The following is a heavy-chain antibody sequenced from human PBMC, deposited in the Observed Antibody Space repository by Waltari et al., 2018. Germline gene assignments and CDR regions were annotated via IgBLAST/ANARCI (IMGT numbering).Heavy chain of an antibody. CDR2: IIPDTVAT. J-gene: IGHJ5*02. Sequence: QLVQSGAEVKEPGASVKVSCVASGYTFTHYVIHWVRPAPGEGLELMGWIIPDTVATKYAQNFQGRVTLTRDSSISTVYMELTRLGSDDTAMYYCARDVIMGGSQGWFDPWGQGTLVSVSS. V-gene: IGHV1-2*02. CDR1: GYTFTHYV. CDR3: ARDVIMGGSQGWFDP. D-gene: IGHD2-8*01.